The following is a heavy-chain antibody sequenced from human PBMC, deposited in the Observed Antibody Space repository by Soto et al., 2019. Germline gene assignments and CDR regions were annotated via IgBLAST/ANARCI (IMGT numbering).Heavy chain of an antibody. D-gene: IGHD1-26*01. V-gene: IGHV3-30*18. J-gene: IGHJ4*02. CDR3: AKGEEVGGVLGDH. CDR1: GFAFNKFG. Sequence: QVQLVESGGGVVQPGTSLRLSCEASGFAFNKFGMHWVRQAPGKGLEWVAFISSDGSYQYYADSVQGRLTITRDNTMNTLNMQLNSLRREDTAVYSCAKGEEVGGVLGDHWGQGTLVTVSS. CDR2: ISSDGSYQ.